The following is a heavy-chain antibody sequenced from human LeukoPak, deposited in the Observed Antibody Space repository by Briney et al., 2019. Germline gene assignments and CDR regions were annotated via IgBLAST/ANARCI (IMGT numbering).Heavy chain of an antibody. CDR2: INPNSGGT. V-gene: IGHV1-2*02. D-gene: IGHD2-15*01. J-gene: IGHJ4*02. CDR1: GYTFTGSY. CDR3: ARETGYCSGGRCYFIY. Sequence: ASVKVSCTASGYTFTGSYIHWVRQAPGQGLEWMGWINPNSGGTSSAQKFQGRVTMTRDTSVSTAYMELSSLRSDDTALYYCARETGYCSGGRCYFIYWGQGTLVTVSS.